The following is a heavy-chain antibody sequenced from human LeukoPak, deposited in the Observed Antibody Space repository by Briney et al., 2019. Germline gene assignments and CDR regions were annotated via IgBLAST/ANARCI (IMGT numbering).Heavy chain of an antibody. CDR1: GGSTSSYY. CDR3: ARDQGQWLAVDY. J-gene: IGHJ4*02. V-gene: IGHV4-59*01. CDR2: IYYSGST. D-gene: IGHD6-19*01. Sequence: SETLSLTCTVSGGSTSSYYWSWIRQPPGKGLEWIGYIYYSGSTNYNPSLKSRVTISVDTSKNQFSLKLSSVTAADTAVYYCARDQGQWLAVDYWGQGTLVTVSS.